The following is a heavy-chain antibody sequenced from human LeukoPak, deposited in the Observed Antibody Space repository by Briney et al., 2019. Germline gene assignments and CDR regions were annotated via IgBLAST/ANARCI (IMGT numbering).Heavy chain of an antibody. V-gene: IGHV1-18*01. CDR3: ARDGGYSGYDGFY. D-gene: IGHD5-12*01. J-gene: IGHJ4*02. Sequence: ASVKVSCKASGYTFTSYALIWVRQAPGQGLEWMGWISAYSGNTKYAQQVQDRVTMTRDTSTSTAYMELRSLRFDDTAVYYCARDGGYSGYDGFYWGQGTPVTVSS. CDR2: ISAYSGNT. CDR1: GYTFTSYA.